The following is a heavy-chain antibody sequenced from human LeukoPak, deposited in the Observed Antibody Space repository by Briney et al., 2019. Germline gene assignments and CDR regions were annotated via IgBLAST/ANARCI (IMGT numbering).Heavy chain of an antibody. D-gene: IGHD6-19*01. CDR2: ISITGSS. Sequence: PSETLSLTCTVSGVSISTYYWSWIRQPAGKGLEWIGRISITGSSNHNPSLRRRLTMSVDTSKNQFFLKLTSVTAADTAVYYCARVAVAGTGPDYFYYYIDVRGKGTTVTVSS. CDR3: ARVAVAGTGPDYFYYYIDV. CDR1: GVSISTYY. J-gene: IGHJ6*03. V-gene: IGHV4-4*07.